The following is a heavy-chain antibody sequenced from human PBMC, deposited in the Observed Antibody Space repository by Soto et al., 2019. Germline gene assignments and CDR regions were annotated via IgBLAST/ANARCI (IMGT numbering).Heavy chain of an antibody. CDR3: AREGIAAALDY. J-gene: IGHJ4*02. CDR1: GFTFSSYS. Sequence: GGSLRLSCAASGFTFSSYSMNWFRQAPGKGLEWVSSISSSSSYIYYADSVKGRFTISRDNAKNSLYLQVNSLRAEDTAVYYCAREGIAAALDYWGQATLVTVSS. CDR2: ISSSSSYI. D-gene: IGHD6-13*01. V-gene: IGHV3-21*01.